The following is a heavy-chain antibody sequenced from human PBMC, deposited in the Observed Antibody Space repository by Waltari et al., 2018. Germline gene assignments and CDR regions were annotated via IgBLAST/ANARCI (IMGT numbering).Heavy chain of an antibody. Sequence: EVQLVESGGGLIQPGGSLRLSCAASGFTFSTYWMHWVRQVPGKGLVWVSRIATHGSRTDYADSVKGRFTISRDNAKNTLYLQMNSLRVEDTALYYCARDLGGSGSDWGQGTLVTVSS. V-gene: IGHV3-74*01. D-gene: IGHD1-26*01. CDR1: GFTFSTYW. J-gene: IGHJ4*02. CDR2: IATHGSRT. CDR3: ARDLGGSGSD.